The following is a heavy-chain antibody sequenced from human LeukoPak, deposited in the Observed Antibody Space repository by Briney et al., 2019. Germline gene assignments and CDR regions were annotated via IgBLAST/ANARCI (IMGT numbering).Heavy chain of an antibody. CDR1: GYSFTSYW. CDR3: ARAKWELNGLSVYAFDI. V-gene: IGHV5-51*01. D-gene: IGHD1-26*01. J-gene: IGHJ3*02. Sequence: KIGECLKISCKGSGYSFTSYWIGWVRQMPGKGLEWMGIIYPGDSDTRYSPPFQGQVTISADKSISTAYLQWSSLKASDTAMYYCARAKWELNGLSVYAFDIWGQGTMVTVSS. CDR2: IYPGDSDT.